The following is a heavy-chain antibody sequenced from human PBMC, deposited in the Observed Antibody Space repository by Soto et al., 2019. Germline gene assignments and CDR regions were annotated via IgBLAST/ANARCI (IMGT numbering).Heavy chain of an antibody. J-gene: IGHJ3*02. CDR3: ATWLLREHAFDI. Sequence: DVQVVESGGGLIQPGGSLRLSCAASGFTVSGKKYITWVRQAPGQGLEWVSALYIADGTFYADSVRGGFTVSIDSSKNTVYLQMNNLSPEDTAVYFCATWLLREHAFDIWGLGTMVTVSS. V-gene: IGHV3-66*02. D-gene: IGHD2-15*01. CDR2: LYIADGT. CDR1: GFTVSGKKY.